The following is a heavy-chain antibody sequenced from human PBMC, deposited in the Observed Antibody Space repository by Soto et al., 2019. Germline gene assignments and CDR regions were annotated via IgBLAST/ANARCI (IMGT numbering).Heavy chain of an antibody. J-gene: IGHJ4*02. CDR3: AKDDSSGYYLYYFDY. CDR2: ISYDGSNK. V-gene: IGHV3-30*18. D-gene: IGHD3-22*01. Sequence: QVQLVESGGGVVQPGRSLRLSCAASGFTFSNYGMHWVRQAPGKGLEWVAVISYDGSNKYYADSVKGRFTISRDNSKNTLYLQMNSLRAEDTAVYYCAKDDSSGYYLYYFDYWGQGTLVTVSS. CDR1: GFTFSNYG.